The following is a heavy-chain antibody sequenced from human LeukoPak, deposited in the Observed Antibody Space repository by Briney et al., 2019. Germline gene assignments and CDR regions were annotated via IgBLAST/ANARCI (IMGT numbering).Heavy chain of an antibody. D-gene: IGHD4-17*01. V-gene: IGHV3-33*01. J-gene: IGHJ5*02. CDR1: GFTFSSYG. Sequence: GGSPRLSCAASGFTFSSYGMHWVRQAPGKGLEWVAVIWYDGSNKYYADSVKGRFTISRDNSKNTLYLQMNSLRAEDTAVYYCARTYGDSYNWFDPWGQGTLVTVSS. CDR2: IWYDGSNK. CDR3: ARTYGDSYNWFDP.